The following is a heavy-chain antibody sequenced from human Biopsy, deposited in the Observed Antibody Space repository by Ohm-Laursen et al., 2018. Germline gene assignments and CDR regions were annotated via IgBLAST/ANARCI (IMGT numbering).Heavy chain of an antibody. CDR3: ARHPTGFWFDP. CDR1: GESFNGYY. V-gene: IGHV4-34*01. CDR2: INHSGRT. J-gene: IGHJ5*02. Sequence: SETLSLTCSVYGESFNGYYWSWIRQTPGKGLEWIGEINHSGRTNYNPSLKSRVTISVDTSKNQFSLKVRSVTAADTAVYFCARHPTGFWFDPWGHGTLVTVSS.